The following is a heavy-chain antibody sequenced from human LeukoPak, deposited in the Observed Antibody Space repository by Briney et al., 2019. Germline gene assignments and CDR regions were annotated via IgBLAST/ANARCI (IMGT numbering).Heavy chain of an antibody. D-gene: IGHD2-2*01. CDR2: IYTSGST. Sequence: PSETLSLTCTVSGGSISSYYWSWIRQPAGKGLEWIGRIYTSGSTNYNPFLKSRVTMSVDTSKNQFSLKLSSVTAADTAVYYCARVEYQLLYDAFDIWGQGTMVTVSS. CDR3: ARVEYQLLYDAFDI. V-gene: IGHV4-4*07. CDR1: GGSISSYY. J-gene: IGHJ3*02.